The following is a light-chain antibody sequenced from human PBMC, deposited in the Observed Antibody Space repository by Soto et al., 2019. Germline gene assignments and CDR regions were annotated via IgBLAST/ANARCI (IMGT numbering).Light chain of an antibody. CDR1: QSVSSY. Sequence: EIVLTQSPATLSLSPGERATLSCRASQSVSSYLAWYQQKPGQAPRHLIYDASNRATGIPGRFSGSGSGTDFTITISSLEPEDFAVYYCQQRSNWPPIFTFGPGTKVDIK. J-gene: IGKJ3*01. V-gene: IGKV3-11*01. CDR2: DAS. CDR3: QQRSNWPPIFT.